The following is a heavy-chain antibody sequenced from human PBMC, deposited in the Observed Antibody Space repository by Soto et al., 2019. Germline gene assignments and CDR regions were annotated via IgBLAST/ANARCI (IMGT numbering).Heavy chain of an antibody. V-gene: IGHV1-69*13. Sequence: ASVKVSCKASGGTFSSYAISWVRQAPGQGLEWMGGIIPIFGTANYAQKFQGRVTITADESTSTAYMELSSLRSEDTAVYYCAIWDIAAGYFDYWGQGTLVTVSS. CDR2: IIPIFGTA. J-gene: IGHJ4*02. D-gene: IGHD6-25*01. CDR3: AIWDIAAGYFDY. CDR1: GGTFSSYA.